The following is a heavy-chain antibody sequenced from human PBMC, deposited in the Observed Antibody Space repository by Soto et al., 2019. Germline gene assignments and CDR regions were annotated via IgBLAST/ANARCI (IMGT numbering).Heavy chain of an antibody. CDR3: AHLTTGGFYFDY. D-gene: IGHD4-17*01. J-gene: IGHJ4*02. V-gene: IGHV2-5*02. Sequence: QITLKESGPTLVKPTQTLTLTCTFSGFSLRNSGVGVGWIRQPPGKALEWLALIYWDDDKRYSPSLKGRLTITKDTSKNQVVLTMTTMDPVDTATYYCAHLTTGGFYFDYWGQGTLVTVSS. CDR2: IYWDDDK. CDR1: GFSLRNSGVG.